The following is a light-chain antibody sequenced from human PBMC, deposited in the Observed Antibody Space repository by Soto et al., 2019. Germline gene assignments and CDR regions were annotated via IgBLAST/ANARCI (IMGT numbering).Light chain of an antibody. Sequence: QSALTQPASVSGSPGQSITISCTGTSSDVGGYNYVSWYQQHPGKAPKLMIYEVSNRPSGVSNRFSGSKSGNTASPTISGLQAEDEADYYCSSYISSSIDYVFGTGTKVTVL. V-gene: IGLV2-14*01. CDR1: SSDVGGYNY. J-gene: IGLJ1*01. CDR3: SSYISSSIDYV. CDR2: EVS.